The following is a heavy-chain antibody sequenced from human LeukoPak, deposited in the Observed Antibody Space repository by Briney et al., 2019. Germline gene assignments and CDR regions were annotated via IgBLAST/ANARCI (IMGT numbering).Heavy chain of an antibody. D-gene: IGHD3-3*01. CDR3: ARGTRAGPWNY. Sequence: ASVKVSCKASGYTFSSYAMNWVRQAPGQGLEWMGWINTNTGNPTYAQGFTGRFVFSLDTSVSTAYLQISSLKAEDAAVYYCARGTRAGPWNYWGQGTLVTVSS. CDR2: INTNTGNP. CDR1: GYTFSSYA. J-gene: IGHJ4*02. V-gene: IGHV7-4-1*02.